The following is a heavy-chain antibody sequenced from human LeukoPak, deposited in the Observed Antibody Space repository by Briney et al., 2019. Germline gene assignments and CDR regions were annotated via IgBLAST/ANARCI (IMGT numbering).Heavy chain of an antibody. Sequence: ASETLSHTCTVSGGSISSSSYYWGWIRQPPGKGLEWIGSIYYSGSTYYNPSLKSRVTISVDTSKNQFSLKLSSVTAADTAVYYCARPDSSGYYYDAFDIWGQGTMVTVSS. CDR3: ARPDSSGYYYDAFDI. V-gene: IGHV4-39*01. D-gene: IGHD3-22*01. CDR2: IYYSGST. CDR1: GGSISSSSYY. J-gene: IGHJ3*02.